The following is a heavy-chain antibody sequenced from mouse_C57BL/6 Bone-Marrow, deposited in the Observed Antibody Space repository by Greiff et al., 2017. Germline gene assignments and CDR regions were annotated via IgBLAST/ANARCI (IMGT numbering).Heavy chain of an antibody. CDR3: TTLRRGYWYFDV. V-gene: IGHV14-4*01. D-gene: IGHD2-12*01. J-gene: IGHJ1*03. CDR2: IDPENGDT. Sequence: EVQLQQSGAELVRPGASVKLSCTASGFNIKDDYMHWVKQRPEQGLEWIGWIDPENGDTAYASKFQGKATITADTSSNTAYLQLSSLTSEDTAVYYCTTLRRGYWYFDVWGTGTTVTVSS. CDR1: GFNIKDDY.